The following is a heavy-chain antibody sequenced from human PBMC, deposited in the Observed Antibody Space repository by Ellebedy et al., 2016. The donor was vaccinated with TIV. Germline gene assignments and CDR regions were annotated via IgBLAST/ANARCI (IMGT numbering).Heavy chain of an antibody. Sequence: GESLKISCAASGFTFSNSWMSWVRQAPGKGLEWVANIKPDGSEKYYVDSVKGRFTISRDNAKNSLYLQMNSLRAEDTAVYYCARMDHRGSGWYFDYWGQGTLVTVSS. CDR1: GFTFSNSW. CDR2: IKPDGSEK. D-gene: IGHD6-19*01. V-gene: IGHV3-7*03. CDR3: ARMDHRGSGWYFDY. J-gene: IGHJ4*02.